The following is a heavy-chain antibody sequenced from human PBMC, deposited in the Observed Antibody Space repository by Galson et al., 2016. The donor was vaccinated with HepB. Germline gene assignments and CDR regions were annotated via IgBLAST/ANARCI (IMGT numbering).Heavy chain of an antibody. V-gene: IGHV4-31*03. CDR1: SGSVSSGGYY. J-gene: IGHJ3*02. Sequence: TLSLTCTVSSGSVSSGGYYWSWIRQHPGKGLEWIGYINHIGTTYYNPSLSSRAAISVDTSKNQFSLEVSSVTAADTAVYYCARVSGNAFDIWGHGTMVTVSS. CDR2: INHIGTT. CDR3: ARVSGNAFDI.